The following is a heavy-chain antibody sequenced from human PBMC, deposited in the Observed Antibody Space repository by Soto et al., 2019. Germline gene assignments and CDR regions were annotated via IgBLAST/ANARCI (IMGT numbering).Heavy chain of an antibody. CDR1: GGSFSGYY. D-gene: IGHD1-1*01. CDR2: INHSGST. J-gene: IGHJ6*02. Sequence: QVQLQQWGAGLLKPSETLSLTCAVYGGSFSGYYWSWIRQPPGKGLEWIGEINHSGSTNYNPSLKSRVTISVDTCKNQFSLKLSSVTAADTAVYYCARQTRDDNYYYYGMDVWGQGTTVTVSS. CDR3: ARQTRDDNYYYYGMDV. V-gene: IGHV4-34*01.